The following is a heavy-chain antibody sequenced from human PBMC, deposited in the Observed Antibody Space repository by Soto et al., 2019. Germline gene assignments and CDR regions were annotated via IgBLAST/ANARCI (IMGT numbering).Heavy chain of an antibody. Sequence: EVQLLQSGGGLVQPGGSLRLSCAASGFSFGNYVMNWVRLAPGKGLEWVSGISDSGGSSSSADSVKGRFTVSRDNSKNTLYLQIDSLTGDDTAVYYCTKGGDSWSGYAQHWGQGALVTVAS. CDR3: TKGGDSWSGYAQH. J-gene: IGHJ1*01. D-gene: IGHD3-3*01. CDR2: ISDSGGSS. CDR1: GFSFGNYV. V-gene: IGHV3-23*01.